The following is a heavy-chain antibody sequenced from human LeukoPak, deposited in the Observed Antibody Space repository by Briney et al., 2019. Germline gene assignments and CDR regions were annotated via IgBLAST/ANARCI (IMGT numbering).Heavy chain of an antibody. D-gene: IGHD2-2*01. J-gene: IGHJ4*02. CDR2: ISWNSGSI. CDR1: GFTFDDYA. Sequence: GRSLRLSCAASGFTFDDYAMHWVRQAPGKGLEWVSGISWNSGSIGYADSVKGRFTISRDNAKNSLYLQMNSLRAEDTALYYCAKDVGPYGVVPAAPRGYFDYWGQGTLVTVSS. CDR3: AKDVGPYGVVPAAPRGYFDY. V-gene: IGHV3-9*01.